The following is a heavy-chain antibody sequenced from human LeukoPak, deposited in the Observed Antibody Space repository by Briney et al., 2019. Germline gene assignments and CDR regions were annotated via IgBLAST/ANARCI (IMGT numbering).Heavy chain of an antibody. D-gene: IGHD3-10*02. J-gene: IGHJ6*04. CDR1: GFTLGDYA. CDR2: ISSSGSTI. V-gene: IGHV3-48*03. CDR3: AELGITMIGGV. Sequence: GGSLRLSCTASGFTLGDYAMSWVRQAPGKGLEWVSYISSSGSTIYYADSVKGRFTISRDNAKNPLYLQMNSLRAEDTAVYYCAELGITMIGGVWGKGTTVTISS.